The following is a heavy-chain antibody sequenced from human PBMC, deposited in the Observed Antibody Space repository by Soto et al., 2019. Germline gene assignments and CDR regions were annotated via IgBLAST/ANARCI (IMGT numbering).Heavy chain of an antibody. J-gene: IGHJ3*02. CDR3: AKRVKRLVDAFDI. D-gene: IGHD6-19*01. Sequence: ESLLLSCAASGFTFSSYAMSWVRQAPGKGLEWVSAISGSGGSTYYADSVKGRFTISRDNSKNTLYLQMNSLRAEDTAVYYCAKRVKRLVDAFDIWGQGTMVTVSS. V-gene: IGHV3-23*01. CDR1: GFTFSSYA. CDR2: ISGSGGST.